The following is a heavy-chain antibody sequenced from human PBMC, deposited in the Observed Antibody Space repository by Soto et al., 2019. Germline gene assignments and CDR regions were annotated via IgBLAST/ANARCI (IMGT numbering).Heavy chain of an antibody. CDR2: IGTYNGIT. CDR3: ARDLSRLDY. Sequence: QVQLVQSGAEVKKPGASVKVSCKASGYTFSNYAISWVRQAPGQGLEWMGWIGTYNGITNYSQKFQDRVTLTTDTSTSTAYMELRSLRSDDTAVYYCARDLSRLDYWGQGTLVIVSS. V-gene: IGHV1-18*01. D-gene: IGHD6-19*01. J-gene: IGHJ4*02. CDR1: GYTFSNYA.